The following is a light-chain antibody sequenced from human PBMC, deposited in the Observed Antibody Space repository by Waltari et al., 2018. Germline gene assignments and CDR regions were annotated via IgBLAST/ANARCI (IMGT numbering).Light chain of an antibody. CDR1: SCDVGGYNS. V-gene: IGLV2-11*01. CDR2: DAS. Sequence: QSALTQPRSVSGSPGQSVTIPCTGTSCDVGGYNSVPWYQQYPGKAPKPMIYDASKRPSGVPDRFSGSKSGNTASLTISGLQAEDEADYYCCSHAGTYVVFGGGTKLTVL. CDR3: CSHAGTYVV. J-gene: IGLJ2*01.